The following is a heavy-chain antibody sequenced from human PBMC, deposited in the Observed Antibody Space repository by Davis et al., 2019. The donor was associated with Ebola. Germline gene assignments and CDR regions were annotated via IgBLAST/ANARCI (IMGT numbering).Heavy chain of an antibody. J-gene: IGHJ3*02. CDR1: GYSFTSYW. Sequence: GESLKISCKGSGYSFTSYWIGWVRQMPGKGLEWMGIIYPGDSDTRYSPSFEGQVTISVDRSISTAYLQWSSLKASDTAMYYCARHQGARITIFGVAFHIWGQGTMVTVSS. CDR3: ARHQGARITIFGVAFHI. CDR2: IYPGDSDT. V-gene: IGHV5-51*01. D-gene: IGHD3-3*01.